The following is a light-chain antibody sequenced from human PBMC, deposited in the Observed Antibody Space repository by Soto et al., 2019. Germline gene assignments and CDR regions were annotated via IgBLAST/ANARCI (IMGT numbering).Light chain of an antibody. CDR3: QQYNSYSPWT. J-gene: IGKJ1*01. CDR1: QSISSW. Sequence: MTQSPATLSVSPGERATLSCGASQSISSWLAWYQQKPGKAPKLLTYDASSLESGVPSRFSGSGSGTEFTLTISSLQPDDFATYYCQQYNSYSPWTFGQGTKVDIK. CDR2: DAS. V-gene: IGKV1-5*01.